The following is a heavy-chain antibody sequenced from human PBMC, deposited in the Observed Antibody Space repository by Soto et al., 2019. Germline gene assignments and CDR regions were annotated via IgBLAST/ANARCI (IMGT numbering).Heavy chain of an antibody. CDR2: INHSGST. CDR3: ARDYDSSGYYYGY. J-gene: IGHJ4*02. Sequence: SETLSLTCAVYGGSFSGYYWSWIRQPPGKGLEWIGEINHSGSTNYNPSLKSRVTISVDTSKNQFSLKLSSVTAADTAVYYCARDYDSSGYYYGYWGQGTLVTVSS. CDR1: GGSFSGYY. D-gene: IGHD3-22*01. V-gene: IGHV4-34*01.